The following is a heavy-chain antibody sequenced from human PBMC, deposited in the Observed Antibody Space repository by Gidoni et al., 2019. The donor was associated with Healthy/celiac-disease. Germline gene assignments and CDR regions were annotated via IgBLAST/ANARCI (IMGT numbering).Heavy chain of an antibody. CDR1: GFTFSSYA. Sequence: EVQLLESGGGLVQPGGSLRLSCAASGFTFSSYAMRWVRQAPGKGLEWVSAISGSGGSTYYADSVKGRFTISRDNSKNTLYLQMNSLRAEDTAVYYCAKEGYGYCSSTSCPMGPNFDYWGQGTLVTVSS. J-gene: IGHJ4*02. CDR3: AKEGYGYCSSTSCPMGPNFDY. V-gene: IGHV3-23*01. CDR2: ISGSGGST. D-gene: IGHD2-2*03.